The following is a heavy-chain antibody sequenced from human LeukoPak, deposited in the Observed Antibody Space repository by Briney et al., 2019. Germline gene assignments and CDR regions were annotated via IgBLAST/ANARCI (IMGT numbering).Heavy chain of an antibody. J-gene: IGHJ3*02. CDR2: INHSGST. CDR3: ARNTPGWYQLLWGAFDI. CDR1: GGSFSGYY. D-gene: IGHD2-2*01. Sequence: SETLSLTCAVYGGSFSGYYWGWIRQPPGKGLEWIGEINHSGSTNYNPSLKSRVTISVDTSKNQFSLKLSSVTAADTAVYYCARNTPGWYQLLWGAFDIWGQGTMVTVSS. V-gene: IGHV4-34*01.